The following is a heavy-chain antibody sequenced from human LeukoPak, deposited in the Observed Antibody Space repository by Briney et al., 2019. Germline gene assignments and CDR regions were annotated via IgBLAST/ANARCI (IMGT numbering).Heavy chain of an antibody. CDR1: GLSLSGNN. J-gene: IGHJ2*01. Sequence: GGSLRLSCAASGLSLSGNNMHWVRQTPGGGLEWLSYISAGSGTVFSADSVKGRFTVSRDNARESLSLQMNSLRVEDTAVYYCTRDLGLRRMIWGRGTLVIVSS. CDR3: TRDLGLRRMI. D-gene: IGHD6-25*01. V-gene: IGHV3-48*04. CDR2: ISAGSGTV.